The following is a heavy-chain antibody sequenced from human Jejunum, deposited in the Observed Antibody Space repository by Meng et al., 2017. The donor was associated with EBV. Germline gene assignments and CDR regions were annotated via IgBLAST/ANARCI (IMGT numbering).Heavy chain of an antibody. CDR3: ARDRGTAREFDI. V-gene: IGHV4-59*01. CDR2: VFNRGSS. J-gene: IGHJ4*02. D-gene: IGHD3-10*01. CDR1: GASISDYN. Sequence: QGQLQESGPGLVKPSETLSFTCTVSGASISDYNWSWIRQSPGKGLEWIGFVFNRGSSNYNPSLRSRVAMSLDTSRNKFSLKLNSVTAADTAVYYCARDRGTAREFDIWGQGTLVTVSS.